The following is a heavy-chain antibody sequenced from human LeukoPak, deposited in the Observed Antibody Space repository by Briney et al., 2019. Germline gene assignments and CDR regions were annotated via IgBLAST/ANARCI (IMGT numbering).Heavy chain of an antibody. Sequence: GGSLRLSCAASGFTFSSYGMHWVRQAPGKGLEWVAVIWYDGGNKYYADSVKGRFTISRDNSKNTLYLQMNSLRAEDTAVYYCAREVIPYYYDSSGVDYWGQGTLVTVSS. CDR3: AREVIPYYYDSSGVDY. J-gene: IGHJ4*02. CDR1: GFTFSSYG. D-gene: IGHD3-22*01. CDR2: IWYDGGNK. V-gene: IGHV3-33*01.